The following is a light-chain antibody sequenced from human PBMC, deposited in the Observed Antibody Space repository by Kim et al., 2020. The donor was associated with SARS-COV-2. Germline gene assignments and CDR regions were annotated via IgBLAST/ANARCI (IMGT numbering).Light chain of an antibody. Sequence: ESVGDRVTVTCRASEDISSYLVWYQQKPGKAPKPLIYAASTLQSGVPSRFSGSRSGTDFTLTISGLQSEDAATYYCQNYNRAPWTFGQGTKVDIK. CDR1: EDISSY. J-gene: IGKJ1*01. CDR2: AAS. V-gene: IGKV1-27*01. CDR3: QNYNRAPWT.